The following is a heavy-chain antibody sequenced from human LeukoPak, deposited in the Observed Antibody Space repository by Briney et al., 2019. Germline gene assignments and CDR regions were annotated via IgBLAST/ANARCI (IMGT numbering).Heavy chain of an antibody. CDR3: ARDPSVYCSSTSCYTGD. CDR2: IYSGGST. V-gene: IGHV3-66*01. CDR1: GFTFGDYI. J-gene: IGHJ4*02. D-gene: IGHD2-2*02. Sequence: PGGSLRLSCTASGFTFGDYILSWVRQAPGKGLEWVSVIYSGGSTYYADSVKGRFTISRDNSKNTLYLQMNSLRAEDTAVHYCARDPSVYCSSTSCYTGDWGQGTLVTVSS.